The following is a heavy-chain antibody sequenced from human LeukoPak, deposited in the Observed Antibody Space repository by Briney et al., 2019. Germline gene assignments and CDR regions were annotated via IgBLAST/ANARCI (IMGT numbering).Heavy chain of an antibody. CDR3: ATGDSRDAFDI. Sequence: GGSLRLSCAASGFTFSSYSMNWVRQAPGKGLEWVSYISSSSTIYYADSAKGRFTISRDNAKNSLYLQMNSLRAEDTAVYYCATGDSRDAFDIWGQGTMVTVSS. CDR1: GFTFSSYS. CDR2: ISSSSTI. V-gene: IGHV3-48*01. D-gene: IGHD3-16*01. J-gene: IGHJ3*02.